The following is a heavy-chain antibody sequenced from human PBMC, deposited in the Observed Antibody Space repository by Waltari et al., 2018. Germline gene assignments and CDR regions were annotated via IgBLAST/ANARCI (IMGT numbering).Heavy chain of an antibody. J-gene: IGHJ5*02. CDR3: AKQGVYVHEWFDT. Sequence: EVQLLESGGGLVQPGGSLRLSCAASGFTLSSYAMSWVRQAPGKGLEWVSAISGSGGYTYYADSGKGRFTISRDNSKNTLYLQMNSLRAEDTAVYYCAKQGVYVHEWFDTWGQGTLVTVSS. CDR2: ISGSGGYT. D-gene: IGHD6-13*01. V-gene: IGHV3-23*01. CDR1: GFTLSSYA.